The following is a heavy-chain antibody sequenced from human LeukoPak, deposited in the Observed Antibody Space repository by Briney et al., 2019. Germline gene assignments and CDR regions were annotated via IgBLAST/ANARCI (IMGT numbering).Heavy chain of an antibody. V-gene: IGHV3-33*01. Sequence: GGSLRLSCAASGFTFSSYGMHWVRQAPGKGLEWVAVIWYDGSNKYYADSVKGRFTISRDNSKNTLYLQLDSLRAEDTAVYYCARDPGVRWLVGFDYWGQGTLVTVSS. CDR2: IWYDGSNK. J-gene: IGHJ4*02. CDR3: ARDPGVRWLVGFDY. D-gene: IGHD6-19*01. CDR1: GFTFSSYG.